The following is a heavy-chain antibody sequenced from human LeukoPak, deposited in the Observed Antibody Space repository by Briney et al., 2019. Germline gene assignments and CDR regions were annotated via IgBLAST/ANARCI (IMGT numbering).Heavy chain of an antibody. D-gene: IGHD3-10*01. J-gene: IGHJ5*02. V-gene: IGHV4-59*08. CDR3: ARHLGSERTEFDP. CDR1: GVSISPYY. CDR2: IYYSGNT. Sequence: SETLSLTCSVSGVSISPYYWGWFRQPPGQGLEWIAYIYYSGNTNYNSSLKSRANIAIDTSKNQVYLKLRSVTAADTAVYYRARHLGSERTEFDPWGPGTLVTVSS.